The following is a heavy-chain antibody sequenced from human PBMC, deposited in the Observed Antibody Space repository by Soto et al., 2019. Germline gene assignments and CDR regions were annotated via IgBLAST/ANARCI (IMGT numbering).Heavy chain of an antibody. V-gene: IGHV1-18*01. CDR2: ISANNGNT. D-gene: IGHD1-26*01. Sequence: QVQLVQSGAEVKKPGASVKVSCKASGYTFTNYGISWVRQAPGQGLEWMGWISANNGNTNYAQKLQGRVTMTTDTSTSTAYRELRSLRSDDTAVYYCARDRGSYALDYWGQGTLVTVSS. CDR1: GYTFTNYG. CDR3: ARDRGSYALDY. J-gene: IGHJ4*02.